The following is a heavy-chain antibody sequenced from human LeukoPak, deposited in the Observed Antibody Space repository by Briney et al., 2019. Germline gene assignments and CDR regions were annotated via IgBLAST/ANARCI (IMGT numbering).Heavy chain of an antibody. Sequence: SQTLSLTRNVSGVSISSSSYYWGWIRQPPGKWLEWSGSIYSNGSTYYNSSLKSRVTISVDTSKNQASLKMSSVTAADTAVYYCAKSGGYGLIDYWGQGTLVTVSS. CDR3: AKSGGYGLIDY. CDR1: GVSISSSSYY. V-gene: IGHV4-39*01. D-gene: IGHD6-25*01. CDR2: IYSNGST. J-gene: IGHJ4*01.